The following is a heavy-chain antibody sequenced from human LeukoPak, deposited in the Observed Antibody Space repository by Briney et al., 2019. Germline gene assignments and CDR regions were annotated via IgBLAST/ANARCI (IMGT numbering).Heavy chain of an antibody. Sequence: GGSLSLSCAASGFNFSSYAMSWVRQAPGKGLEWVSAISGSGGSTYYADSVKGRFTISRDNSKNTLYLQMNSLRAEDTAVYYCAKDSRPYCSSTSCYALDYWGQGTLVTVSS. D-gene: IGHD2-2*01. CDR1: GFNFSSYA. CDR2: ISGSGGST. CDR3: AKDSRPYCSSTSCYALDY. V-gene: IGHV3-23*01. J-gene: IGHJ4*02.